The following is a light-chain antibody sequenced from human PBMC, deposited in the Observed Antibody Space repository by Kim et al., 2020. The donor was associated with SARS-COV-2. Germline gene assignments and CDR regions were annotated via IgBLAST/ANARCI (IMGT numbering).Light chain of an antibody. J-gene: IGLJ2*01. CDR2: SND. CDR3: ATWDDRLNGVI. CDR1: SSNVGSNS. Sequence: QSVLTQSPSVSETPGQRVTISCSGSSSNVGSNSVVWYQHLPGTAPKVLIYSNDQRPSGVPGRFSGSKSGTSASLAISGLQSEDEADYYCATWDDRLNGVIFGGGTKLTVL. V-gene: IGLV1-44*01.